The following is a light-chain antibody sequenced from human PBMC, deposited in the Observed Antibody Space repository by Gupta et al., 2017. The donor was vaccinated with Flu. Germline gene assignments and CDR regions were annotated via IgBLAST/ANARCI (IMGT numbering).Light chain of an antibody. CDR3: SSFGGRDTLV. V-gene: IGLV2-8*01. CDR2: EVN. CDR1: SSDIGAYDY. J-gene: IGLJ3*02. Sequence: SSDIGAYDYVSWYQQHPDKAPKIIIYEVNKRPSGVPDRFSGSKFAFTASLTVSGLQADDEAEYYCSSFGGRDTLVFGGGTKLTVL.